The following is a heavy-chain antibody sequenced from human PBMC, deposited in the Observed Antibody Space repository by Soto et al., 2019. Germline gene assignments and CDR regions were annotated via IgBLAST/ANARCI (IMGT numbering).Heavy chain of an antibody. CDR2: ITANSEST. D-gene: IGHD3-3*02. CDR3: ARPPDGAFFHRGVDV. Sequence: EVQLLGSGGGLVQPGGSLRLSCEATGFIFNYFSISWVRQAPGKGPEWVSGITANSESTDYAESVKGRFTISRDNSKNTVYLPMNGLRAEDTAIYFCARPPDGAFFHRGVDVWGQGTTVIVS. V-gene: IGHV3-23*01. J-gene: IGHJ6*02. CDR1: GFIFNYFS.